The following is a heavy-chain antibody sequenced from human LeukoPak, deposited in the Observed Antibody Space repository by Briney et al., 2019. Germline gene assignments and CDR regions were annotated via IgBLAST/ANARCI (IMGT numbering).Heavy chain of an antibody. D-gene: IGHD3-3*01. CDR2: INHSGST. J-gene: IGHJ4*02. Sequence: PSETLPLTCAVYGGSFSGYYWSWIRQPPGRGLEWIGEINHSGSTNYNPSLKSRVTISVDTSKNQFSLKPSSVTAADTAVYYCARITIFGVVSDYWGQGTLVTVSS. V-gene: IGHV4-34*01. CDR1: GGSFSGYY. CDR3: ARITIFGVVSDY.